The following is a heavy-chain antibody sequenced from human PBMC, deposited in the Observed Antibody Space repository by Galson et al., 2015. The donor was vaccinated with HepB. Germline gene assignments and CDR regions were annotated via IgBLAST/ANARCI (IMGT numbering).Heavy chain of an antibody. CDR1: GFTFSSYA. J-gene: IGHJ4*02. V-gene: IGHV3-23*01. D-gene: IGHD4/OR15-4a*01. Sequence: LRLSYAASGFTFSSYAMSWVRQAPGKGLEWVSAVSGSGGGIYYADSVRGRFTISRDNSKNTLFLEMSSLRAEDTAVYYCAKTLEWWELRFYFDYWGQGTLVTVSS. CDR2: VSGSGGGI. CDR3: AKTLEWWELRFYFDY.